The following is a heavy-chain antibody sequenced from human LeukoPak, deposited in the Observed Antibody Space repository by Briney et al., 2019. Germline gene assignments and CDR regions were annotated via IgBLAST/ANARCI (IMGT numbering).Heavy chain of an antibody. J-gene: IGHJ4*02. Sequence: ASVKVSCKASGYTFSNFGITWVRQAPGQGLECMGWISAYNGNTNYAQKLQGRVTMTTDTSTSTAYMELRSLRSDDTAVYYCARGDSSGYYFLIWGQGTLVTVSS. CDR3: ARGDSSGYYFLI. CDR1: GYTFSNFG. CDR2: ISAYNGNT. D-gene: IGHD3-22*01. V-gene: IGHV1-18*01.